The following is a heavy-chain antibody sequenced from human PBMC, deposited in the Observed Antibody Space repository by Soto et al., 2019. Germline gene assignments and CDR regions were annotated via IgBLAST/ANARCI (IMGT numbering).Heavy chain of an antibody. D-gene: IGHD5-18*01. Sequence: QVQLQESGPGLVKPSETLSLTCTVSGGSISSYYWSWIRQPPGKGLEWIGYIYYSGSTNYNPSLKSRVTISVDTSKNQFSLKLRSVTAADTAVYYCARSGYSYGQDFDYWGQGTLVTVSS. CDR3: ARSGYSYGQDFDY. J-gene: IGHJ4*02. CDR1: GGSISSYY. CDR2: IYYSGST. V-gene: IGHV4-59*01.